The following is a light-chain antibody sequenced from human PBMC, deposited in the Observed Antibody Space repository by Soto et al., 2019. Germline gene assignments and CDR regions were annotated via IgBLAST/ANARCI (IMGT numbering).Light chain of an antibody. J-gene: IGKJ1*01. CDR3: QQYDNWPPWT. CDR1: QSVSNH. CDR2: GAS. V-gene: IGKV3-15*01. Sequence: EIVMTQSPATLSVSPGERATLSCRASQSVSNHLAWYQQKPGQAPRLLIYGASTRATGIPARFSGSGSGTEFTLTISSLQSADFAIYYCQQYDNWPPWTFGQGTKVEIK.